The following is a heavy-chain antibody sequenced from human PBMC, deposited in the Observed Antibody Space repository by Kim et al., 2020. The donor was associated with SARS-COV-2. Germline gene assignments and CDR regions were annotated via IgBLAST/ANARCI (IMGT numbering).Heavy chain of an antibody. J-gene: IGHJ6*02. CDR3: ARLGNSGYPSSNYYGMDV. CDR2: IIPIFGTA. CDR1: GGTFSSYA. Sequence: SVKVSCKASGGTFSSYAISWVRRAPGQGLEWMGGIIPIFGTANYAQKFQGRVTITADESTSTAYMELSSLRSEDTAVYYCARLGNSGYPSSNYYGMDVWGQGTTVTVSS. V-gene: IGHV1-69*13. D-gene: IGHD5-12*01.